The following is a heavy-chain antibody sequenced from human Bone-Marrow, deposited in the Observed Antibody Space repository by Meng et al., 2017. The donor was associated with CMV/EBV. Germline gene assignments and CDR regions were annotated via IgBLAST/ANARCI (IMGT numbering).Heavy chain of an antibody. CDR3: VLEVGFDN. D-gene: IGHD2-15*01. V-gene: IGHV1-69*10. J-gene: IGHJ4*02. CDR1: GDSFSRYA. Sequence: SVKVSCKASGDSFSRYAVSWVRQAPGQGLEWMGGIIPILDIENYAQKFQGRVTITADKSTNTAYMELSSLTSEDTAVYFCVLEVGFDNWVQGTLVTVSS. CDR2: IIPILDIE.